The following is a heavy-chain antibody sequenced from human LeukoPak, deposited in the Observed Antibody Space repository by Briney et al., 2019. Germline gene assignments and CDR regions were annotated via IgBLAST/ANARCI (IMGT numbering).Heavy chain of an antibody. Sequence: GGTLRLSCAASGFTFSSYWMHWVRQAPGKGLVWVSRIKNDGSSTTYADSVKGRFTISRDNAKNTVYLQMNSLRAEDTAVYYCARVGVSTYSFDYWGQGTLVTVSS. V-gene: IGHV3-74*01. D-gene: IGHD4-11*01. CDR3: ARVGVSTYSFDY. CDR1: GFTFSSYW. CDR2: IKNDGSST. J-gene: IGHJ4*02.